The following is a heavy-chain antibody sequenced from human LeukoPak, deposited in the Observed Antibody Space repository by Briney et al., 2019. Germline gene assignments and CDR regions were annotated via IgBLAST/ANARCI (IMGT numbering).Heavy chain of an antibody. CDR3: AKETVVVVAATPDAFDI. CDR1: GFTFSSYA. J-gene: IGHJ3*02. CDR2: ISGSGGST. D-gene: IGHD2-15*01. Sequence: GGSLRLSCTASGFTFSSYAMSWVRQAPGKGLEWVSGISGSGGSTHYADSVKDRFTISRDNSKNTLYLQMNSLRAEDTAVYYCAKETVVVVAATPDAFDIWGQGTMVTVSS. V-gene: IGHV3-23*01.